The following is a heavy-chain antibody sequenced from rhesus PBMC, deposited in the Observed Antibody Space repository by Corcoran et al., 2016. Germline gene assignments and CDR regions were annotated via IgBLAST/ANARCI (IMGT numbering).Heavy chain of an antibody. CDR3: VGRQNYYDSAYFRNRFDV. CDR1: GASIRSNF. CDR2: IYGRGGST. Sequence: QVQLQESGPGLVKPSETLPLTCAVSGASIRSNFWSWIPQDPGKGLEGLGRIYGRGGSTDYNPSLKSRVTISIDTSKNQFYLKLRSVTAADTAVYFCVGRQNYYDSAYFRNRFDVWGAGIMVTVTS. D-gene: IGHD3-28*01. J-gene: IGHJ5-1*01. V-gene: IGHV4S2*01.